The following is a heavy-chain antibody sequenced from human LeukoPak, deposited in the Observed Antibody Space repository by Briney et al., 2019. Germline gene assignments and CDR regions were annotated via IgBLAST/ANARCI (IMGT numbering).Heavy chain of an antibody. CDR3: ARDRCGRTSCYPGAFDI. J-gene: IGHJ3*02. V-gene: IGHV4-59*01. Sequence: PSETLSLTCTVSGDSISSYYWSWIRQPPGKGLEWIGYIYYTGSTNYNPSLKSQVTISVDTSKNQFSLKLSSVTAADTAVYYCARDRCGRTSCYPGAFDIRGQGTMVTVSS. CDR2: IYYTGST. D-gene: IGHD2-2*01. CDR1: GDSISSYY.